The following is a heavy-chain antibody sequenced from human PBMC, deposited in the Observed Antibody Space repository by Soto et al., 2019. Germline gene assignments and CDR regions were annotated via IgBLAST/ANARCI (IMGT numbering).Heavy chain of an antibody. CDR3: ATTRRDGYNNYYYYYGMDV. V-gene: IGHV5-51*01. D-gene: IGHD5-12*01. CDR2: IYPDDSDT. CDR1: GFNFPTFW. Sequence: PGESLKISCKHSGFNFPTFWIAWVRQMPGKGLEWMGTIYPDDSDTRYSPSFQGQVTISADKSIQTAYLQWGSLKASDTAVYYCATTRRDGYNNYYYYYGMDVWGQGTTVTVSS. J-gene: IGHJ6*02.